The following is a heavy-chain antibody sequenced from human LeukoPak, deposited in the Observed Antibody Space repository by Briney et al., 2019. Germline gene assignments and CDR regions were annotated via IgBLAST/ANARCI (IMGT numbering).Heavy chain of an antibody. CDR3: ANEEVPNDY. Sequence: PGGSLRLSCEVSGFPFSSHAMSWVPEAPGWGLEWVSGISISADMTYYADSVQGRFIISRDNSKNTLYLQMDSLRVEDTAVYYCANEEVPNDYWGQGTLVTVSS. J-gene: IGHJ4*02. CDR1: GFPFSSHA. V-gene: IGHV3-23*01. CDR2: ISISADMT. D-gene: IGHD4/OR15-4a*01.